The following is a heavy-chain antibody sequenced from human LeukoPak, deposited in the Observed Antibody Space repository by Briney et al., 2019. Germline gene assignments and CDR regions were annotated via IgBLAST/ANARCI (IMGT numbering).Heavy chain of an antibody. V-gene: IGHV4-34*01. CDR3: ARREPHGDYGGKIRYYYYMDV. CDR2: INHSGNT. CDR1: GGSFSGYY. J-gene: IGHJ6*03. Sequence: PSETLSLTCAVYGGSFSGYYWSWIRQPPGKGLEWIGEINHSGNTNSNPPLKSRVTMSVDTSKNQFSLKLSSLTAADTAMYYCARREPHGDYGGKIRYYYYMDVWGKGTTITISS. D-gene: IGHD4-23*01.